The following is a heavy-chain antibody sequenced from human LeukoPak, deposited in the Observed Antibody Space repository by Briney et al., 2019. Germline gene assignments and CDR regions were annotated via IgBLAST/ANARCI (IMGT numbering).Heavy chain of an antibody. CDR3: ARVGPWVNPDYYYYYMDV. CDR1: GDSISRNS. V-gene: IGHV3-21*01. Sequence: ETLSLTCTVSGDSISRNSYYWGWIRQPPGKGLEWVSSISSSSSYIYYADSVKGRFTISRDNAKNSLYLQMNSLRAEDTAVYYCARVGPWVNPDYYYYYMDVWGKGTTVTVSS. D-gene: IGHD1-14*01. CDR2: ISSSSSYI. J-gene: IGHJ6*03.